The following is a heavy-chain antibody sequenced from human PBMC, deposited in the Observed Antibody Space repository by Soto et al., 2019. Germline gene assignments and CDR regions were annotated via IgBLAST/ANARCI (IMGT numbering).Heavy chain of an antibody. CDR1: GFTFSYHA. D-gene: IGHD1-1*01. V-gene: IGHV3-30-3*01. Sequence: GGSLRLSCAASGFTFSYHARNWVRQAPGKGLEWVAVISYDGDNKYIAESVKGRFTISRDNSKNTVSLQMNSLRAEDTAMYFCARGTTTSAFSAMDVWGQGTTVTVSS. J-gene: IGHJ6*02. CDR3: ARGTTTSAFSAMDV. CDR2: ISYDGDNK.